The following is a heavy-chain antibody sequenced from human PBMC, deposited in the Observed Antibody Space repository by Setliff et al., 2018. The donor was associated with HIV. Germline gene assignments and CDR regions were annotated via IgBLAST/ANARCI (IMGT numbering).Heavy chain of an antibody. J-gene: IGHJ4*02. CDR1: GFTFSTYR. Sequence: PGGSLRLSCAASGFTFSTYRMNWVRQAPGKGLEWVSSISSSSSYIYYADSLKGRFTISRDNSKNTVYLQMNSLRAEDTAVYYCATLSSNWHLDYWGQGTLVTVSS. D-gene: IGHD6-13*01. CDR2: ISSSSSYI. CDR3: ATLSSNWHLDY. V-gene: IGHV3-21*01.